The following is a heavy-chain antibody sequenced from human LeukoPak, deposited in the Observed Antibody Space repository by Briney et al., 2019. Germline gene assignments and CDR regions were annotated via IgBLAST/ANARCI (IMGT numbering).Heavy chain of an antibody. J-gene: IGHJ4*02. CDR2: IYYSGST. CDR1: GGSISSYY. V-gene: IGHV4-59*08. Sequence: SETLSLTCTVSGGSISSYYWSWIRQPPGKGLEWIGYIYYSGSTNYNPSLKSRVTISVDTSKNQFSLELSSVTAADTAVYYCARHCSSTSCYNQPDYWGQGTLVTVSS. D-gene: IGHD2-2*02. CDR3: ARHCSSTSCYNQPDY.